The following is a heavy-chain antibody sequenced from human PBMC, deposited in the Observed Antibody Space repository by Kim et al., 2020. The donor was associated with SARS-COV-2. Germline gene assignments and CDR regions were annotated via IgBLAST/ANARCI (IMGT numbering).Heavy chain of an antibody. CDR3: ARDEPHSSGRGFCDY. CDR1: GFTFSGYW. J-gene: IGHJ4*02. V-gene: IGHV3-74*01. D-gene: IGHD6-19*01. Sequence: GGSLRLSCEASGFTFSGYWMHWVRQAPGKGLVWVSRINSDGRSTSYADSVKGRFTISRDNTRNTLYLQMNSLRAEDTAVYYCARDEPHSSGRGFCDYWGQGTLVTVSS. CDR2: INSDGRST.